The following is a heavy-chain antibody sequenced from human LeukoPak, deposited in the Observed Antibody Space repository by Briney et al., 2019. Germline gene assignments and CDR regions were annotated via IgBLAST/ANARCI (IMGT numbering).Heavy chain of an antibody. CDR2: IYYSGST. Sequence: SETLSLTCTVSGGSISSYYWSWIRQPPGKGLEWIGYIYYSGSTNYNPSLKSRVTISVDTSKNQFSLKLSSVTAADTAVYYCARTGRGSSSYRSFDLGGGGTLVTVPS. CDR1: GGSISSYY. D-gene: IGHD6-13*01. V-gene: IGHV4-59*01. J-gene: IGHJ2*01. CDR3: ARTGRGSSSYRSFDL.